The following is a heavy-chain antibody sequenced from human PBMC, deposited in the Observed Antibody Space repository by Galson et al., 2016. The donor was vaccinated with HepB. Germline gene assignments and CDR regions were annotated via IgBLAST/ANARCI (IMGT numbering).Heavy chain of an antibody. CDR2: IYYRGST. Sequence: ETLSLTCTVSGGSISSSSFYWGWIRQPPGKGLEWIGSIYYRGSTFYNPSLKSRVTISVDTSKNEFSLRLTSVTAADTAVYYCASQYSSGWHYWGQGTLVTVSS. CDR1: GGSISSSSFY. D-gene: IGHD6-19*01. V-gene: IGHV4-39*01. CDR3: ASQYSSGWHY. J-gene: IGHJ4*02.